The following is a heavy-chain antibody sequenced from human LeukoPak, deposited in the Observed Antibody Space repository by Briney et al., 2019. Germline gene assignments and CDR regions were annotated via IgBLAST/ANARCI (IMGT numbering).Heavy chain of an antibody. J-gene: IGHJ4*02. V-gene: IGHV3-48*01. D-gene: IGHD1-26*01. CDR2: ITSGSSNI. Sequence: GGSLRLSCAASGFTFSDYSMNWVRQAPGKGLEWVSYITSGSSNIYYADSVKGRFTISRDNAKNSLYLQMNSLRAEDTAVYHCARDRSIGRFDYWGQGTLVTVSS. CDR1: GFTFSDYS. CDR3: ARDRSIGRFDY.